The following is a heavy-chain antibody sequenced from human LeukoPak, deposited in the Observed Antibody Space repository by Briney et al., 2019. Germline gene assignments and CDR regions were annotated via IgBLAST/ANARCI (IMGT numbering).Heavy chain of an antibody. CDR3: ARGHSSSSRVFVY. J-gene: IGHJ4*02. CDR2: ICSSGSTI. CDR1: GFTFSDHY. D-gene: IGHD6-6*01. V-gene: IGHV3-11*01. Sequence: PGGSLRLSCAASGFTFSDHYMSWIRQAPGKGLEWVSYICSSGSTIYYADSVKGRVTIPRDNPKNTLYLQMNTLRAEDTAVYYCARGHSSSSRVFVYWGQGTLVTVSS.